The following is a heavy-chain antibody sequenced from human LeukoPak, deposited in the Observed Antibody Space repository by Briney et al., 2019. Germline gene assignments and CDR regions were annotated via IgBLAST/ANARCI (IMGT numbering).Heavy chain of an antibody. D-gene: IGHD6-6*01. CDR2: IYYSGST. CDR3: ASSLNVAARPLDY. CDR1: GGSISSYY. V-gene: IGHV4-59*08. J-gene: IGHJ4*02. Sequence: SETLSLTCTVSGGSISSYYWSWIRQPPGKGLEWIAFIYYSGSTKYDPSLKSRVTISIDTSKNQFSLKLSSVTAADTAVYYCASSLNVAARPLDYWGQGTLVTVSS.